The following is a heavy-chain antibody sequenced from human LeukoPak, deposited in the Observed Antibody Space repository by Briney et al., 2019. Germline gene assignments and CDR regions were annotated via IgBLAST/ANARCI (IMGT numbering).Heavy chain of an antibody. Sequence: PSETLSLTCTVSGGSISSYYWSWIRQPAGKGLEWIGRIYTSGSTNYNPSLKSRVTMSVDTSKNQFSLKLSSVTAADTAVYYCARDLPTTVTTGWFDPWGQGTLATVSS. CDR1: GGSISSYY. J-gene: IGHJ5*02. CDR2: IYTSGST. CDR3: ARDLPTTVTTGWFDP. D-gene: IGHD4-11*01. V-gene: IGHV4-4*07.